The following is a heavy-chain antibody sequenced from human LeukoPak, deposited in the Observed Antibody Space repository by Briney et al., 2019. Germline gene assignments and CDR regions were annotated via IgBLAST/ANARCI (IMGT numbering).Heavy chain of an antibody. CDR3: ARVWPQAAAGTGPQYYFDY. CDR1: GGSISSSSYY. Sequence: SETLSLTCTVSGGSISSSSYYWGWIRQPPGKGLEWIGSIYYSGSTYYNPSLKSRVTISVDTSKNQFSLKLSSVTAADTAVYYCARVWPQAAAGTGPQYYFDYWGQGTLVTVSS. V-gene: IGHV4-39*07. D-gene: IGHD6-13*01. J-gene: IGHJ4*02. CDR2: IYYSGST.